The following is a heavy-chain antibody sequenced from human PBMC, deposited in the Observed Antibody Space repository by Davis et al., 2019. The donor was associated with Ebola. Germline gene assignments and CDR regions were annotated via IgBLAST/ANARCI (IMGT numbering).Heavy chain of an antibody. V-gene: IGHV3-48*02. Sequence: PSETLSLTCPASGFTFSSYVMNWVRQAPGKGLEWVSYIRSSSSTLYYADSVKGRFTISRDKAKNSLYLQMSSLRDEDTAVYYCARATYDSSGYHYVYYFDSWGQGTLVTVSS. D-gene: IGHD3-22*01. CDR1: GFTFSSYV. CDR3: ARATYDSSGYHYVYYFDS. CDR2: IRSSSSTL. J-gene: IGHJ4*02.